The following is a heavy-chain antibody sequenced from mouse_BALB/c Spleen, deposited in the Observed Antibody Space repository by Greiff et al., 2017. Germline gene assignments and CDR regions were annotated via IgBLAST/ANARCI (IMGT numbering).Heavy chain of an antibody. CDR2: IYPGNVNT. CDR3: AREADYYGSSHYYAMDY. D-gene: IGHD1-1*01. J-gene: IGHJ4*01. Sequence: VKLQQFGAELVKPGASVKISCKASGYTFTDYNMDWVKQSHGKSLEWIGWIYPGNVNTKYNEKFKGKATLTADKSSSTAYMQLSSLTSEDSAVYFCAREADYYGSSHYYAMDYWGQGTSVTVSS. CDR1: GYTFTDYN. V-gene: IGHV1S56*01.